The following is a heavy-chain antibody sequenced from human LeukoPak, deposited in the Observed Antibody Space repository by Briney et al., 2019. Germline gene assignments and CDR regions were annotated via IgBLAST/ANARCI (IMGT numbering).Heavy chain of an antibody. D-gene: IGHD1-14*01. J-gene: IGHJ3*02. V-gene: IGHV1-46*01. CDR3: ARVPELLDAFDI. CDR2: INPTGGST. CDR1: GYTFTSYY. Sequence: ASVKVSCKASGYTFTSYYMHWVRQAPGQGLEWMGLINPTGGSTGYAQKFQGRVTMTRDTSISTAYMELSRLRSDDTAVYYCARVPELLDAFDIWGQGTMVTVSS.